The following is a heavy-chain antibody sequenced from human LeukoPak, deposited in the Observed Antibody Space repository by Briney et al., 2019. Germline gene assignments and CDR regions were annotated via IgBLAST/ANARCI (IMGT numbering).Heavy chain of an antibody. J-gene: IGHJ5*02. D-gene: IGHD7-27*01. CDR1: GGSISSYY. V-gene: IGHV4-59*01. Sequence: SETLSLTCTVSGGSISSYYWSWIRQPPGKGLEWIGYIYYSGSTNYNPSLKSRVTISVDTSKNQFSLKLSSVTAADTAVYYCARAVWGSNWFDPWGQGTLVTVSS. CDR3: ARAVWGSNWFDP. CDR2: IYYSGST.